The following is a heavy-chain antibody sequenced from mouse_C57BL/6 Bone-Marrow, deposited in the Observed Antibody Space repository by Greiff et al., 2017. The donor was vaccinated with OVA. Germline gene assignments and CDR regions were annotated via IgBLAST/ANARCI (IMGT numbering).Heavy chain of an antibody. CDR3: AFYYGSSYRYFDV. Sequence: EVQLQQPGPELVKPGASVKISCKASGYSFTDYNMNWVKQSNGKSLEWIGVINPNYGTTSYNQKFKGKATLTVDQSSSTAYMQLNSLTSEYSAVYYCAFYYGSSYRYFDVWGTGTAVTVSS. D-gene: IGHD1-1*01. V-gene: IGHV1-39*01. CDR1: GYSFTDYN. J-gene: IGHJ1*03. CDR2: INPNYGTT.